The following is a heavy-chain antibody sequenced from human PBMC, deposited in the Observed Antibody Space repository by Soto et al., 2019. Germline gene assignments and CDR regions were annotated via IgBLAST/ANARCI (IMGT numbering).Heavy chain of an antibody. D-gene: IGHD2-2*01. CDR3: AGTLGVVPAAKAHYYYYGMDV. Sequence: ASVKVSCKASGYTFTSYGISWVRQAPGQGLEWMGWISAYNGNTNYAQKLQGRVTMTTDTSTSTAYMELRSLRSDDTAVYYCAGTLGVVPAAKAHYYYYGMDVWGQGTTVTVSS. J-gene: IGHJ6*02. CDR1: GYTFTSYG. CDR2: ISAYNGNT. V-gene: IGHV1-18*04.